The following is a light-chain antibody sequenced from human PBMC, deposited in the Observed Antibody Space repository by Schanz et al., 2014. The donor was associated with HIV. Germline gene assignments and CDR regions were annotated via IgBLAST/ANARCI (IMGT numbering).Light chain of an antibody. V-gene: IGLV2-14*03. Sequence: QSALTQPASVSGSPGQSITISCTGTSSDVGGYSYVSWYQQHPGKAPKLMVYDVTHRPSVIPSRFSGSKSGNSAFLTISGLQTEDEAYYYCASCTISNTWVFGGGTKLTVL. J-gene: IGLJ3*02. CDR2: DVT. CDR1: SSDVGGYSY. CDR3: ASCTISNTWV.